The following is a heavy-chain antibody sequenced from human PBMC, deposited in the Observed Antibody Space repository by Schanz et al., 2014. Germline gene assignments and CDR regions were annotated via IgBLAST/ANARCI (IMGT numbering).Heavy chain of an antibody. V-gene: IGHV3-11*06. CDR2: ISSSSSYI. J-gene: IGHJ4*02. CDR1: GFTFSDYY. D-gene: IGHD2-15*01. CDR3: ARDRGYCSGGSCLTFDY. Sequence: PGGSLRLSCAASGFTFSDYYMSWIRQAPGKGLEWVSSISSSSSYIYYADSVKGRFTISRDNSKNTLYLQMNSLRAEDTAVYYCARDRGYCSGGSCLTFDYWGQGTLVTVSS.